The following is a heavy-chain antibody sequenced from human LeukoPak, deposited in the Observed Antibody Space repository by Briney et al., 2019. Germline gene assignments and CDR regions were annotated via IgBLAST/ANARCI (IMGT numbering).Heavy chain of an antibody. CDR3: ARDLAETAMVFWFGY. V-gene: IGHV1-46*01. Sequence: GGSLRLSCAASGFTFSSYDMDWVRQAPGQGLEWMGIINPSGGSTSYAQKFQGRVTMTRDTSTSTVYMELSSLRSEDTAVYYCARDLAETAMVFWFGYWGQGTLVTVSS. J-gene: IGHJ4*02. D-gene: IGHD5-18*01. CDR1: GFTFSSYD. CDR2: INPSGGST.